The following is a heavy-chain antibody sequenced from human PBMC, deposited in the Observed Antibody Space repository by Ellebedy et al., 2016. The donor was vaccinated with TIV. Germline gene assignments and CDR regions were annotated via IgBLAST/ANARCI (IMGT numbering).Heavy chain of an antibody. Sequence: AASVKVSCKASGYTFTDSYMHWVRQAPGQGIEWMGWIHPNSGGTKYAQQFQGRVTMTRDTPITTAYMELSRLRSDDTAVYYCASRDVSEIAAAGTWKGIYGMDVWGQGTTVTVSS. CDR1: GYTFTDSY. CDR3: ASRDVSEIAAAGTWKGIYGMDV. CDR2: IHPNSGGT. J-gene: IGHJ6*02. V-gene: IGHV1-2*02. D-gene: IGHD6-25*01.